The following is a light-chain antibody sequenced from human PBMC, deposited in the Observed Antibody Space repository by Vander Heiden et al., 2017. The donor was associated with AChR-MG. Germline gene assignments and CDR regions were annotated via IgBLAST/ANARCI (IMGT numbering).Light chain of an antibody. CDR3: QSYDNSLSAWV. CDR1: RSNIGAGYD. J-gene: IGLJ3*02. CDR2: GNS. Sequence: QSVLTQPPSVSGSPGPSVTIPCTGSRSNIGAGYDLHWYQQVPGTAPKLLIYGNSNRPSGVPGRFSGTKYGTSASLASTGLQAEDGADYYCQSYDNSLSAWVFGGGTKLTVL. V-gene: IGLV1-40*01.